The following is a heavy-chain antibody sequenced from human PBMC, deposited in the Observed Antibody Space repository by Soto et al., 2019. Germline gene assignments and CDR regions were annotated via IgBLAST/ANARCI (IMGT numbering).Heavy chain of an antibody. CDR1: GGTFSSYA. D-gene: IGHD3-22*01. J-gene: IGHJ4*02. CDR2: IIPIFGTA. V-gene: IGHV1-69*01. Sequence: QVQLVQSGAEVKKPGSSVKVSCKASGGTFSSYAISWVRQAPGQGLEWMGGIIPIFGTANYAQKFQGRVTITADESTSTAYMELSSLRSEDTAVYYCARTRYYYDSSGYYQYYFDYWGQGTLVTVS. CDR3: ARTRYYYDSSGYYQYYFDY.